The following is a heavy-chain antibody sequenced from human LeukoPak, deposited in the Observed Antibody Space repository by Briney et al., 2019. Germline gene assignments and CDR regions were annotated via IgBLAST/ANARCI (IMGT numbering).Heavy chain of an antibody. V-gene: IGHV3-23*01. CDR2: ISSGGTT. Sequence: GGSLRLSCAASGFTFSSYGMDWVRQAPEKGLEWVSGISSGGTTHYADSVKGRFTISRDNSKNTLYLQMNSLRAEDSALYFCAKGRPDAFAAWGQGTVVTVSS. CDR1: GFTFSSYG. CDR3: AKGRPDAFAA. J-gene: IGHJ3*01.